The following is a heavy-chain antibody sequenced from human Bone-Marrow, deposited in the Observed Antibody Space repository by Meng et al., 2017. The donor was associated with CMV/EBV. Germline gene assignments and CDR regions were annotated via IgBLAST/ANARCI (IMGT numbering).Heavy chain of an antibody. J-gene: IGHJ4*02. CDR3: ATYGRRWLFLEY. CDR1: GGTFSTYT. D-gene: IGHD3-22*01. V-gene: IGHV1-69*02. Sequence: SVKVSCKVSGGTFSTYTISWVRQAPGQGLEWMGRIIPILGIANYAQTFQGRVTFTADKSTSTVHMELSSLRSADTAVYYCATYGRRWLFLEYWGQGTVVTVSS. CDR2: IIPILGIA.